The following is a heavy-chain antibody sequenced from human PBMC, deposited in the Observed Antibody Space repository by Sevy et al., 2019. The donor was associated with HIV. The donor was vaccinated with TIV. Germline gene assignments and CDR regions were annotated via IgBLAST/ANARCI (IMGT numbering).Heavy chain of an antibody. CDR3: AKDGGSGSGPSAEDFHH. D-gene: IGHD6-19*01. Sequence: GGSLRLSCAASGFSFDDYAMHWVRQAPGKGLEWVSGISWNSAFIGYADSVKGRYTISRDNAKNSLYLQINSLKPEDTAFYYCAKDGGSGSGPSAEDFHHWGQGTLVTVSS. CDR1: GFSFDDYA. V-gene: IGHV3-9*01. J-gene: IGHJ1*01. CDR2: ISWNSAFI.